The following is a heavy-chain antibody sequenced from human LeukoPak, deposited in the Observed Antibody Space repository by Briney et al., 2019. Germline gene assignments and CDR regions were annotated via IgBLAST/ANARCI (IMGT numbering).Heavy chain of an antibody. CDR2: IYYTGTT. CDR1: GGSIREFY. Sequence: SETPSLTCSVSGGSIREFYWTWIRQPPGKGLEWIGYIYYTGTTNYSPSLRGRVIMSVDTSRNQFSLNLTSVTPADTAVYFCARLGDEIAVSGLKYYHYSHTDVWGSGTTVAVSS. J-gene: IGHJ6*03. D-gene: IGHD6-19*01. V-gene: IGHV4-59*01. CDR3: ARLGDEIAVSGLKYYHYSHTDV.